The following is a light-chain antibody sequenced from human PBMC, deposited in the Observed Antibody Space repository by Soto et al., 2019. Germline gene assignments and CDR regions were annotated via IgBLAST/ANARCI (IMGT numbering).Light chain of an antibody. V-gene: IGLV2-14*01. Sequence: QSVLTQPASVSGSPGQSITISCTGTSSDVGGYNYVSWYQQHPGKAPKLMIYEVSNRPSGVSNRFSGSKSGNTASLTISGLQAEDEADYYCSSYTSSSTISVVFGGGTKLTVL. CDR2: EVS. CDR3: SSYTSSSTISVV. J-gene: IGLJ2*01. CDR1: SSDVGGYNY.